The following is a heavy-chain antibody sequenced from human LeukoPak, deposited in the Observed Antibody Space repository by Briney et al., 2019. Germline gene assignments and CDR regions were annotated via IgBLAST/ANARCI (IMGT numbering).Heavy chain of an antibody. CDR1: GFTFSSYS. D-gene: IGHD4-11*01. V-gene: IGHV3-21*01. CDR3: ARASPEYSNYGEDNWFDP. CDR2: ISSSSSYI. Sequence: GESLKISCAASGFTFSSYSMNWVRQAPGKGLEWVSSISSSSSYIYYADPVKGRFTISRDNAKNSLCLQMNSLRAEDTAVYYCARASPEYSNYGEDNWFDPWGQGTLVTVSS. J-gene: IGHJ5*02.